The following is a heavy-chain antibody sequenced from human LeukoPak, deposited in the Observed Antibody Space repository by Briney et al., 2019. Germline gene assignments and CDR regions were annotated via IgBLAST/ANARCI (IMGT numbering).Heavy chain of an antibody. V-gene: IGHV3-73*01. CDR2: IRSKMNSYVT. Sequence: GESLTLSCAASGFNFSGAAMHWARQAPGRGLEWVGRIRSKMNSYVTTFAASVQGRFTISRDDAINTVYLHMNSLKAEDTAVYYCFVAEVGYWGQGTLVAVSS. CDR3: FVAEVGY. J-gene: IGHJ4*02. CDR1: GFNFSGAA. D-gene: IGHD6-19*01.